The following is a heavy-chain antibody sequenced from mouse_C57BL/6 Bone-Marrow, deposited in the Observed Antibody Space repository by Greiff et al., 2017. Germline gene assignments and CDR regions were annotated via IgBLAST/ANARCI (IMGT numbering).Heavy chain of an antibody. CDR3: APGAYDEASAWVAY. CDR2: ISSGSSTI. CDR1: GFTFSDYG. J-gene: IGHJ3*01. D-gene: IGHD2-12*01. Sequence: EVQLQQSGGGLVKPGGSLKLSCAASGFTFSDYGMHWVRQAPGKGLEWVAYISSGSSTIYYADTVKGRFTISRDNAKNTLFLQMTSLRSEDTAMYYCAPGAYDEASAWVAYWGQGTLVTVSA. V-gene: IGHV5-17*01.